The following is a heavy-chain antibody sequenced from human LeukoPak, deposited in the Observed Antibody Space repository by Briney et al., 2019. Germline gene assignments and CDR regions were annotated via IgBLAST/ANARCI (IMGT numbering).Heavy chain of an antibody. CDR2: ISSSGSTI. V-gene: IGHV3-11*04. CDR1: GFTFSDYY. D-gene: IGHD3-9*01. J-gene: IGHJ4*02. CDR3: ARDNDLLRYFDWPLDY. Sequence: GGSLRLSCAASGFTFSDYYMSWIRQAPGKGLEWVSYISSSGSTIHYADSVKGRFTISRDNAKNSLYLQMNSLRAEDTAVYYCARDNDLLRYFDWPLDYWGQGTLVTVSS.